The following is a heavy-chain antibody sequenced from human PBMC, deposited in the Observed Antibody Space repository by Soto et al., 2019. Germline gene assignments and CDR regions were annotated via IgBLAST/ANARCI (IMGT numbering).Heavy chain of an antibody. V-gene: IGHV3-15*07. Sequence: GGSLRLSCAASGFTFSNAWINWVRQAPGKGLEWVGRVKSKTHGRTTDYAEPVKGRFAISRDDSNNMVYLQMNSLKIEDTAVYYCTTDSYSSITRVRYDYWGHGTLVTVSS. CDR1: GFTFSNAW. J-gene: IGHJ4*01. CDR3: TTDSYSSITRVRYDY. CDR2: VKSKTHGRTT. D-gene: IGHD2-2*01.